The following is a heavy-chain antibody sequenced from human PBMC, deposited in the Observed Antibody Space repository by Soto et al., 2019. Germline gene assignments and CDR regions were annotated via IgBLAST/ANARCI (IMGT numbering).Heavy chain of an antibody. V-gene: IGHV1-2*02. CDR3: ARGLVRGYSGYPNGY. CDR2: INPNSGGT. D-gene: IGHD5-12*01. J-gene: IGHJ4*02. CDR1: GYAFTGYD. Sequence: GASVKVSCKASGYAFTGYDMHWVRQAPGQGLEWMGWINPNSGGTNYAQKFQGRVTMTRDTSISTAYMELSRLRSDDTAVYYCARGLVRGYSGYPNGYWGQGTLVTVSS.